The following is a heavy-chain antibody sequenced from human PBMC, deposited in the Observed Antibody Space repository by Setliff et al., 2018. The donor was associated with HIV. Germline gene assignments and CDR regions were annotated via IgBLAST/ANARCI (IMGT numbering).Heavy chain of an antibody. J-gene: IGHJ4*02. D-gene: IGHD3-9*01. CDR3: ATYLDISSFNHNFDF. CDR1: GFTFSNFF. CDR2: MNPDGSEK. V-gene: IGHV3-7*01. Sequence: PRLSCAVSGFTFSNFFMYWVRQAPGKGLEWVANMNPDGSEKNYVDSVKGRFTISRDNAKNSLYLQMSSLRAEDTAVYYCATYLDISSFNHNFDFWGQGTLGHRLL.